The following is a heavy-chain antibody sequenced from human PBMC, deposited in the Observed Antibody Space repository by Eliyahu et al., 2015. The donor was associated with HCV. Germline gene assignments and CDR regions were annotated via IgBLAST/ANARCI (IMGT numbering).Heavy chain of an antibody. CDR2: IYYXGST. CDR1: GGSISSXSYY. CDR3: ASPGHCSSTSCYALDY. V-gene: IGHV4-39*01. D-gene: IGHD2-2*01. J-gene: IGHJ4*02. Sequence: QLQLQESGPGLVKPSETLSLTCTVSGGSISSXSYYWGWIRQPPGKGLEWIGSIYYXGSTYYXPSLKSRVAISVDTSKNQFSLKLSSVTAADTAVYYCASPGHCSSTSCYALDYWGQGTLVTVSS.